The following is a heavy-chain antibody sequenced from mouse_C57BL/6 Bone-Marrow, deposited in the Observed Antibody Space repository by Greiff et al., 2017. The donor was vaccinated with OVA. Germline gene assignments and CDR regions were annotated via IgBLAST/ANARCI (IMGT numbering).Heavy chain of an antibody. CDR3: AISPIYYDYEGFAY. J-gene: IGHJ3*01. D-gene: IGHD2-4*01. Sequence: VQLQQSGAELARPGASVKLSCKASGYTFTSYGISWVKQRTGQGLEWIGEIYPRSGNTYYNEKFKGKATLTADKSSSTAYMELRSLTSEDSAVYFCAISPIYYDYEGFAYWGQGTLVTVSA. V-gene: IGHV1-81*01. CDR2: IYPRSGNT. CDR1: GYTFTSYG.